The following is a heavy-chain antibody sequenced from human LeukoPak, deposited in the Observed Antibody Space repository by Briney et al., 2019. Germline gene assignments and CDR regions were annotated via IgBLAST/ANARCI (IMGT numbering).Heavy chain of an antibody. CDR3: AKAIWFGESNPLHWFDP. D-gene: IGHD3-10*01. Sequence: GGSLRLSCAASGFTFSSYSMNWVRQAPGKGLEWVSSISSSSSYIYYADSVKGRFTISRDNSKNTLYLQMNSLRAEDTAVYYCAKAIWFGESNPLHWFDPWGQGTLVTVSS. J-gene: IGHJ5*02. CDR2: ISSSSSYI. CDR1: GFTFSSYS. V-gene: IGHV3-21*01.